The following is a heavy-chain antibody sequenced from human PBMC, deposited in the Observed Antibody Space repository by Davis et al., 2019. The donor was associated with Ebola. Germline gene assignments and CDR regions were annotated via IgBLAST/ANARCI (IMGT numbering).Heavy chain of an antibody. CDR2: ISGSGGST. CDR1: GFTFSSYA. V-gene: IGHV3-23*01. Sequence: GESLKISCAASGFTFSSYAMSWVRQAPGKGLEWVSAISGSGGSTYYADSVKGRFTISRDNSKNTLYLQMNSLRAEDTAVYYCARDNRASLLTIFGGPDYYYGMDVWGQGTTVTVSS. J-gene: IGHJ6*02. CDR3: ARDNRASLLTIFGGPDYYYGMDV. D-gene: IGHD3-3*01.